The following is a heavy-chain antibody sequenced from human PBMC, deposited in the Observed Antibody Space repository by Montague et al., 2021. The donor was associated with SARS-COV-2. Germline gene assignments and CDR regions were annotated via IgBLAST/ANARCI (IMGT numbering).Heavy chain of an antibody. J-gene: IGHJ4*02. CDR3: ARRGNVVYKPEDTDF. CDR1: GGSFSGHY. D-gene: IGHD5-24*01. V-gene: IGHV4-34*01. CDR2: INHSGST. Sequence: SETLSLTCAVYGGSFSGHYWNWIRQPPGKGLEWIGEINHSGSTNNNPSLKSRVTMSVDTSKNQFSLKLSSVTAADTALYYCARRGNVVYKPEDTDFWGQGMLVVVSS.